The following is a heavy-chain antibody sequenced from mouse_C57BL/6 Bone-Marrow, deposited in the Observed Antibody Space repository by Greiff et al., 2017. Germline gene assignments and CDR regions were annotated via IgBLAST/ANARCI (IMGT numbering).Heavy chain of an antibody. CDR3: ARGSDFVYYFDY. CDR2: IDPEDDDT. J-gene: IGHJ1*03. CDR1: GFNITAYP. D-gene: IGHD6-1*01. Sequence: VQLKQSGAELVKPGASVKLSCTASGFNITAYPMDWVKQSPEKRLEWIGSIDPEDDDTKYDAKFKGKATLTADTSSNTAYLQLSRLTSEDTAVYYCARGSDFVYYFDYWGTGTTVTVSS. V-gene: IGHV14-2*01.